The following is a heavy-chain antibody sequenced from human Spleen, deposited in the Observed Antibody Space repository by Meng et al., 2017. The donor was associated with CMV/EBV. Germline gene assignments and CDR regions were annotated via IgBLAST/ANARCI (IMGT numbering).Heavy chain of an antibody. J-gene: IGHJ4*02. D-gene: IGHD2-21*01. CDR1: GFSFTNNW. Sequence: KVSCKGSGFSFTNNWIVWVRQVPGKGLEWLGIIYPGDSDTRYSPSFQGQVTISADTSISTAYLQWGSLKASDTAIYYCARFCEAPRGNCFDYWGQGTLVTVSS. CDR3: ARFCEAPRGNCFDY. V-gene: IGHV5-51*01. CDR2: IYPGDSDT.